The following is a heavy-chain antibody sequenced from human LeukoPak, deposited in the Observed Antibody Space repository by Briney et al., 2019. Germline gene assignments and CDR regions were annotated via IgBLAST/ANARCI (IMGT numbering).Heavy chain of an antibody. CDR3: VSFYETY. Sequence: PGGSLRLSCAASGFTFSSYGMHWVRQAPGKGLEWVAVIWYDGSNKYYADSVKGRFTIFKDNAKNTVYLQMNSLRAEDTAVYYCVSFYETYWGRGTLVTVSS. V-gene: IGHV3-33*03. CDR2: IWYDGSNK. J-gene: IGHJ4*02. D-gene: IGHD2/OR15-2a*01. CDR1: GFTFSSYG.